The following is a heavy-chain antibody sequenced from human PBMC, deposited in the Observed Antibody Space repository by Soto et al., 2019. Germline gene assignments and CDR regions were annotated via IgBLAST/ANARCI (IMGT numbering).Heavy chain of an antibody. CDR3: ARGGQECSNSGCGYIYDGMDV. D-gene: IGHD1-26*01. CDR2: ISAYNGNR. CDR1: GYTFSHDG. Sequence: ASVKVSCKASGYTFSHDGIGWVRQVPGQGLEWMGWISAYNGNRHFAEGLRGRITMTTNTTTSTADMELRGLSSDDTAVYYCARGGQECSNSGCGYIYDGMDVWGQGTTVTVSS. V-gene: IGHV1-18*01. J-gene: IGHJ6*02.